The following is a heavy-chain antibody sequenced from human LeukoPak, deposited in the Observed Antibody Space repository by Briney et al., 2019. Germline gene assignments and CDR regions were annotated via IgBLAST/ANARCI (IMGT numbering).Heavy chain of an antibody. D-gene: IGHD6-13*01. CDR3: ASASSHRIAAGGDY. V-gene: IGHV3-74*01. J-gene: IGHJ4*02. Sequence: GGSLRLSCAASGFTFSNYWMHWVRQAPGKGLVWVSRINSDGSSRNYADSVKGRFTISRDNAKNTLYLQMNSLRAEDTAVCYCASASSHRIAAGGDYWGQGTLVTVSS. CDR2: INSDGSSR. CDR1: GFTFSNYW.